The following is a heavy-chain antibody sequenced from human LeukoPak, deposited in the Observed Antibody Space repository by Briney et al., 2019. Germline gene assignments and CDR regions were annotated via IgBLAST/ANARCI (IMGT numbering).Heavy chain of an antibody. CDR1: GVSISSGSYY. D-gene: IGHD3-16*02. J-gene: IGHJ4*02. CDR2: MYISGST. Sequence: SETLSLTCTVSGVSISSGSYYWSWIRQPAGKGLEWIGRMYISGSTNYNPSLKSRVTISVDTSKNQFSLILSSVTAADTAVYYCARHWTYYDYVWGSYRPYYFDYWGQGTLVTVSS. CDR3: ARHWTYYDYVWGSYRPYYFDY. V-gene: IGHV4-61*02.